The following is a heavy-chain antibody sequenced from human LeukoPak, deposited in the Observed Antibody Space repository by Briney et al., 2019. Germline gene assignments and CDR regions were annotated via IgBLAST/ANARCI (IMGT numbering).Heavy chain of an antibody. CDR1: GGSISGYY. CDR3: ARHTVSWYHFDP. CDR2: IHTSVST. V-gene: IGHV4-4*09. J-gene: IGHJ5*02. D-gene: IGHD6-13*01. Sequence: SETLSLTCTVSGGSISGYYWSWIRQPPGKGLEWIGYIHTSVSTKYNPSLKSRVTMSVDTSKNQFSLKLTSVTAADTAVYYCARHTVSWYHFDPWGQGTLVTVSS.